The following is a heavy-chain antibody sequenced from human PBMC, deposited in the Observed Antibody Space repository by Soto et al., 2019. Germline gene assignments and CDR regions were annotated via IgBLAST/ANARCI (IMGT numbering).Heavy chain of an antibody. J-gene: IGHJ6*02. CDR1: GYTFTSYY. V-gene: IGHV1-46*01. CDR2: INPSGGST. Sequence: GASVKVSCKASGYTFTSYYMHWVRQAPGQGLEWMGIINPSGGSTSYAQKFQGRVTMTRDTSTSTVYMELSSLRSEDTAVYYCARADISNAVTPLYYYGMDVWGQGTTVTVSS. D-gene: IGHD3-9*01. CDR3: ARADISNAVTPLYYYGMDV.